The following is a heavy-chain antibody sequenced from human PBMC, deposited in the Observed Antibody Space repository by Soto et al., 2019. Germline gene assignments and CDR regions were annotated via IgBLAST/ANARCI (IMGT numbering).Heavy chain of an antibody. D-gene: IGHD5-18*01. CDR2: ISGSGGST. V-gene: IGHV3-23*01. CDR1: GFTFSVYA. J-gene: IGHJ4*02. CDR3: AKDRRTAMVFYFDY. Sequence: GGSLRLSCGASGFTFSVYAMTWVRQAPGKGLEWVSAISGSGGSTYYADSVKGRFTISRGNSKNTLYLQMNSLRAEDTAVYYCAKDRRTAMVFYFDYWGQGTLVTVSS.